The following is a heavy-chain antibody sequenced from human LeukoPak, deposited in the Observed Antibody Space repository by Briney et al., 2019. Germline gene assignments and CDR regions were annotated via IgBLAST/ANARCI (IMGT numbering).Heavy chain of an antibody. CDR3: ARDRTTSRTGSYCN. CDR1: GYTFTGYY. CDR2: INPNSGGT. V-gene: IGHV1-2*02. D-gene: IGHD3-10*01. J-gene: IGHJ4*02. Sequence: ASVKVSCKASGYTFTGYYMHWVRQAPGQGLEWMGWINPNSGGTNYAQKFQGRVTMTRDTSISTAYMELSRLRSDDTAVYYCARDRTTSRTGSYCNWGQGTLVTVSS.